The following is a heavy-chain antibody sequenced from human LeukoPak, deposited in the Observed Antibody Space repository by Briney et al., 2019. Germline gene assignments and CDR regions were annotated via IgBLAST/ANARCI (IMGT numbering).Heavy chain of an antibody. CDR3: ARIVVDSASSDYFDY. V-gene: IGHV3-20*04. CDR1: GFTFDDYG. D-gene: IGHD3-22*01. J-gene: IGHJ4*02. Sequence: PGGSLRLSCAASGFTFDDYGMSWVRQAPGKGLEWVSGINWNGGSTGYADSVKGRFTISRDNAKKSLYLQMNSLRAEDTAFYYCARIVVDSASSDYFDYWGQGTLVTVSS. CDR2: INWNGGST.